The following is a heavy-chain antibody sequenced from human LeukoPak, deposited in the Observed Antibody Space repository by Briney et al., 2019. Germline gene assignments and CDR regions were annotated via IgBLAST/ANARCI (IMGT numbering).Heavy chain of an antibody. Sequence: PSETLSLTCTVSGGSISSYYWSWIRQPPGKGLGWIGYIYYSGSTNYNPSLKSRVTISVDTSKNQFSLKLSSVTAADTAVYYCARGYSYGHDAFDIWGQGTMVTVSS. CDR3: ARGYSYGHDAFDI. V-gene: IGHV4-59*01. CDR1: GGSISSYY. D-gene: IGHD5-18*01. J-gene: IGHJ3*02. CDR2: IYYSGST.